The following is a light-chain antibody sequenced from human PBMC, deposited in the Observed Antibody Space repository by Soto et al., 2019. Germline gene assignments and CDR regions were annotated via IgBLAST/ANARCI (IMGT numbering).Light chain of an antibody. Sequence: EKGRTQSPATLSVSRGETATLSCRASQSVTNNYLAWYQQKPGLAPRLLIYGASSRATGIPDRFSGSGSGTDFTLTISSLEPEDFAVYYCQQRSNWPPSITFGQGTRLEIK. J-gene: IGKJ5*01. CDR2: GAS. CDR3: QQRSNWPPSIT. V-gene: IGKV3D-20*02. CDR1: QSVTNNY.